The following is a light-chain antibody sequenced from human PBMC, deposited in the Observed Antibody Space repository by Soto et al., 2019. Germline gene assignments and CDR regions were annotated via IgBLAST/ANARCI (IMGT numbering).Light chain of an antibody. CDR1: NIGGKS. Sequence: SYELTPTSSVSVAPGQTARISCGGTNIGGKSVHWYQQKPGQAPVVVVYDDSDRPSGIPERFSGSNSGNTATLTISRVEAGDEADYHCQVWDDNSDHHVFGTGTKLTVL. J-gene: IGLJ1*01. CDR3: QVWDDNSDHHV. V-gene: IGLV3-21*02. CDR2: DDS.